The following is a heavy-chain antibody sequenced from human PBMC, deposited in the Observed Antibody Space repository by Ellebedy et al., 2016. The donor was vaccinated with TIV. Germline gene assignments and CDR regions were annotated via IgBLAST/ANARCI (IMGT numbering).Heavy chain of an antibody. CDR2: INSDGSST. J-gene: IGHJ6*04. V-gene: IGHV3-74*01. CDR1: GFTFSSYW. CDR3: ARDVGGRKWMDV. Sequence: GESLKISXAASGFTFSSYWMHWVRQDPGKGLVWVSRINSDGSSTNYADSVKGRFTISRDNAKNTLYLQINSLRAEDTAVYYCARDVGGRKWMDVWGKGTTVTVSS. D-gene: IGHD1-26*01.